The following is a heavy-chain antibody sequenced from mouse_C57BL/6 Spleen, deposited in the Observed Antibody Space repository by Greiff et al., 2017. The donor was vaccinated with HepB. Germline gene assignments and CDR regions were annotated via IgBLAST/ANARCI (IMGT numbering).Heavy chain of an antibody. CDR2: INPSSGYT. CDR1: GYTFTSYT. Sequence: QVQLKESGAELARPGASVKMSCKASGYTFTSYTMHWVKQRPGQGLEWIGYINPSSGYTKYNQKFKDKATLTADKSSSTAYMQLSSLTSEDSAVYYSARDDGRNDFGYWGQGTTLTVAS. CDR3: ARDDGRNDFGY. V-gene: IGHV1-4*01. D-gene: IGHD1-1*01. J-gene: IGHJ2*01.